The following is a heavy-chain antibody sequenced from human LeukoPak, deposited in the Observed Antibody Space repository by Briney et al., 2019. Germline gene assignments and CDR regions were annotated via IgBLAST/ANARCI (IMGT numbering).Heavy chain of an antibody. D-gene: IGHD4-11*01. V-gene: IGHV4-59*01. Sequence: SETLSLTCTVSGGSISSYYWSWIRQPPGKGLEWIGYIYYSGSTNYNPSLRSRVTISIDTSKNQFSLKVKSVTAADTAVYYCAATRDFSTKHEYWGQGTLVTVSS. CDR1: GGSISSYY. CDR2: IYYSGST. CDR3: AATRDFSTKHEY. J-gene: IGHJ4*02.